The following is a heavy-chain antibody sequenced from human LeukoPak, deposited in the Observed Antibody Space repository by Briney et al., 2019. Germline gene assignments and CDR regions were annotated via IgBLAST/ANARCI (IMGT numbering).Heavy chain of an antibody. CDR3: AREGSSINDFDY. CDR2: IIPIFGTA. D-gene: IGHD2-2*01. Sequence: ASVKVSCKASGGTFSSYAISWVRQAPGQGLEWMGGIIPIFGTANYAQKFQGRVTITADESTSTAYMELSSLRSEDTAVYYCAREGSSINDFDYWGQGTLVTVSS. CDR1: GGTFSSYA. J-gene: IGHJ4*02. V-gene: IGHV1-69*13.